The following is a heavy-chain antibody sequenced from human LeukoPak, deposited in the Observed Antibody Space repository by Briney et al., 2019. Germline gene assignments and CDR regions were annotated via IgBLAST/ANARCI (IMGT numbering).Heavy chain of an antibody. J-gene: IGHJ4*02. Sequence: SQTLSLTCTVSGGSISSGSYYWGWIRQPPGKGLEWIGSIYYSGSTYYNPSLKSRVTISVDTSKNQFSLKLSSVTAADTAVYYCARRGYGDYGDYWGQGTLVTVSS. CDR3: ARRGYGDYGDY. V-gene: IGHV4-39*01. CDR1: GGSISSGSYY. CDR2: IYYSGST. D-gene: IGHD4-17*01.